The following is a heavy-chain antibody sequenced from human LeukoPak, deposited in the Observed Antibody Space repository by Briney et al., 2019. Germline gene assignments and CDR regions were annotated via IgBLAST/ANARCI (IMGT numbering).Heavy chain of an antibody. CDR1: EFTFSSSW. Sequence: GGSLRLSCAASEFTFSSSWMHWVRQAPGKGLVWVSRIHSDGISTNYADSVKGRFTISRDNAKNTLYLQMNSLRAEDTAVYYCAREERITMILVAWGQGTMVTVSS. J-gene: IGHJ3*01. D-gene: IGHD3-22*01. CDR3: AREERITMILVA. CDR2: IHSDGIST. V-gene: IGHV3-74*01.